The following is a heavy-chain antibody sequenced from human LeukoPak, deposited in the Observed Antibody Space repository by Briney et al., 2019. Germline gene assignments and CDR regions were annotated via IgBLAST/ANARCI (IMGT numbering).Heavy chain of an antibody. CDR2: IYTSGST. V-gene: IGHV4-4*07. D-gene: IGHD3-10*01. Sequence: PSETLSLTCTVSGGSISSYYWSWIRQPAGKGLEWIGRIYTSGSTNYNPSLKSRVTMSVDTSKNQFSLKPSSVTAADTAVYYCARTPWGISGSYSHWFDPWGQGTLVTVSS. CDR1: GGSISSYY. CDR3: ARTPWGISGSYSHWFDP. J-gene: IGHJ5*02.